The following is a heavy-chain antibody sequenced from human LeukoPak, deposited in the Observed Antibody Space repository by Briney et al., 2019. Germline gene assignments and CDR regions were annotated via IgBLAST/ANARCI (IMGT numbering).Heavy chain of an antibody. J-gene: IGHJ4*02. CDR1: GYSISSGYY. D-gene: IGHD4-17*01. Sequence: SETLSLTCTVSGYSISSGYYWSWIRQPPGMGLEWIGYIYYSGTTNYNPSLKSRVTMSVDTSKTQFSLNLTSVTAADTAIYYCARSYGDYLNFDYWGQGTLVTVSS. CDR2: IYYSGTT. V-gene: IGHV4-38-2*02. CDR3: ARSYGDYLNFDY.